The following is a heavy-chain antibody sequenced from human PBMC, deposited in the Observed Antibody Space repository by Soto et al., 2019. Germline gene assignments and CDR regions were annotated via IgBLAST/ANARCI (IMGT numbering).Heavy chain of an antibody. CDR1: GFTFSSYS. V-gene: IGHV3-48*01. CDR2: ISSSSSTI. CDR3: ARVNYDFWSGYREIDAFDI. J-gene: IGHJ3*02. Sequence: GVSLRLSCAASGFTFSSYSMNWVRQAPGKGLEWVSYISSSSSTIYYADSVKGRFTISRDNAKNSLYLQMNSLRAEDTAVYYCARVNYDFWSGYREIDAFDIWGQGTMVTVSS. D-gene: IGHD3-3*01.